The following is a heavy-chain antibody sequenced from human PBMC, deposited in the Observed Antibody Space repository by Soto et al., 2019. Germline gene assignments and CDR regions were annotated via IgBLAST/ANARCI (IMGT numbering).Heavy chain of an antibody. CDR3: AVAVAGPTAIGY. V-gene: IGHV3-74*01. CDR2: INSDGSST. Sequence: EVQLVESGGGLVQPGGSLRVSCAASGFTFSSYWMHWVRQAPGKGLVWVSRINSDGSSTSYADSMKGRFTISRDNAKNTLYLQMNSLRAEDTAVYYCAVAVAGPTAIGYWGQGTLVTVSS. J-gene: IGHJ4*02. CDR1: GFTFSSYW. D-gene: IGHD6-19*01.